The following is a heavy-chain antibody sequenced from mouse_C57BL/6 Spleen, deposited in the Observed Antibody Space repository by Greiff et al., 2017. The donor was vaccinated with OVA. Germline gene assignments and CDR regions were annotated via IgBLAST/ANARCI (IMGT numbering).Heavy chain of an antibody. Sequence: VQLQESDAELVKPGASVKISCKVSGYTFTDHTIHWMKQRPEQGLEWIGYIYPRDGSTKYNEKFKGKATLTADKSSSTAYMQLNSLTSEDSAVYFCARNYDYEIYYFDYWGQGTTLTVSS. D-gene: IGHD2-4*01. CDR3: ARNYDYEIYYFDY. V-gene: IGHV1-78*01. J-gene: IGHJ2*01. CDR2: IYPRDGST. CDR1: GYTFTDHT.